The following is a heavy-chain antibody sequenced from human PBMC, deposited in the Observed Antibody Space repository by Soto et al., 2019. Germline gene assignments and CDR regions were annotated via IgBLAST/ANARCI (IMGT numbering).Heavy chain of an antibody. CDR1: GFTFSSYG. CDR3: ARDIDWYSNSSGFDN. CDR2: IWYDVSNK. D-gene: IGHD1-26*01. Sequence: PGGSLRLSCAASGFTFSSYGMHWVRQAPGKGLEWVAVIWYDVSNKHYADPVKGRFTISRDNSKNTLSLQMNSLRAEDTAIYYCARDIDWYSNSSGFDNWGQGTLVTVSS. J-gene: IGHJ4*02. V-gene: IGHV3-33*01.